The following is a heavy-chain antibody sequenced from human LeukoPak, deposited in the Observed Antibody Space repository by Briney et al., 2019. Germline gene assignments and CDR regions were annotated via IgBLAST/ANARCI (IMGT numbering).Heavy chain of an antibody. D-gene: IGHD3-10*01. CDR1: GYSISSGYY. Sequence: PSETLSLTCTVSGYSISSGYYWGWIRQPPGKGLGWIGSIYHSGSTYYNPSLKSRVTISVDTSKNQFSLKLSSVTAADTAVYYCASFGGTECFDYWGQGTLVTVSS. J-gene: IGHJ4*02. V-gene: IGHV4-38-2*02. CDR2: IYHSGST. CDR3: ASFGGTECFDY.